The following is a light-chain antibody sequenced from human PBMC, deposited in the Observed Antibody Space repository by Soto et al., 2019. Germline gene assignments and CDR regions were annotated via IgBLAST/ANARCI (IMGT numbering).Light chain of an antibody. Sequence: EVVLTQSPGTLSLSPGERATLSCRTSQTVKTSNLAWYQQKPGQAPRLLIYAASSRATGIPDRFSGSGSETDFTLTISSLEPDDFAVYYCQHFAAFPLFGQGTKLEIK. V-gene: IGKV3-20*01. CDR1: QTVKTSN. J-gene: IGKJ2*01. CDR2: AAS. CDR3: QHFAAFPL.